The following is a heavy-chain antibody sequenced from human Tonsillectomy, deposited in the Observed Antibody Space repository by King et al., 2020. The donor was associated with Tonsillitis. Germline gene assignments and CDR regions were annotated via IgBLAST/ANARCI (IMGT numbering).Heavy chain of an antibody. Sequence: QLVQSGGGLVKPGGSLRLSCAASGFTFSSDSMNWVRQAPGKGLEWVSAIRSSSSYIYYADSVKGRFTISRDNAKNSLYLQMNSLRAEDTAVYYCARGGITGTKDYWGQGTLVTVSS. CDR1: GFTFSSDS. CDR3: ARGGITGTKDY. V-gene: IGHV3-21*01. CDR2: IRSSSSYI. D-gene: IGHD1-7*01. J-gene: IGHJ4*02.